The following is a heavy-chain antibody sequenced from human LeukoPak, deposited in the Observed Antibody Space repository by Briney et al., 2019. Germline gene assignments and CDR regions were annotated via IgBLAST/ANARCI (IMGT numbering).Heavy chain of an antibody. CDR3: AREDTAMVPDGTSS. V-gene: IGHV1-69*06. J-gene: IGHJ5*02. CDR1: GGTFSSYA. Sequence: GASVKVSCKASGGTFSSYAISWVRQAPGQGLEWMGGIIPIFGTANYAQKFQGRVTITADKSTSTAYMELSSLRSEDTAVYYCAREDTAMVPDGTSSWGQGTLVTVSS. CDR2: IIPIFGTA. D-gene: IGHD5-18*01.